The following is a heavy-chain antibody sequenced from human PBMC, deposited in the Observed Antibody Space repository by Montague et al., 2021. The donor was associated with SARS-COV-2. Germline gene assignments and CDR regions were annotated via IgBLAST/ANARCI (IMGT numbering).Heavy chain of an antibody. Sequence: SETLSLTCTVSGGSISSSSYYWGWIRQPPGKGLEWIGCNYYSASTYYNPPLKSRVTISADTSKNQFSLKLSSVTAADTAVYYCARDPRVVVAAPLNNWFDPWGQGTLVTVSS. V-gene: IGHV4-39*07. CDR2: NYYSAST. J-gene: IGHJ5*02. CDR3: ARDPRVVVAAPLNNWFDP. CDR1: GGSISSSSYY. D-gene: IGHD2-15*01.